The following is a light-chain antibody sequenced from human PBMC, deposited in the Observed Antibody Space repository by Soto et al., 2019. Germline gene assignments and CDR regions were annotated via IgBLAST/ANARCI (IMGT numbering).Light chain of an antibody. CDR2: DMS. CDR1: QSVGTN. J-gene: IGKJ5*01. V-gene: IGKV3-15*01. CDR3: QQYNNWPPIT. Sequence: EIVMTQSPATLSVSPGERATLSCRPSQSVGTNLAWYQQKPGQAPRLLIYDMSTRATGVPARFSGSGSGTEFTLTISSLQSEDFAVYYSQQYNNWPPITFGQGTRLEIK.